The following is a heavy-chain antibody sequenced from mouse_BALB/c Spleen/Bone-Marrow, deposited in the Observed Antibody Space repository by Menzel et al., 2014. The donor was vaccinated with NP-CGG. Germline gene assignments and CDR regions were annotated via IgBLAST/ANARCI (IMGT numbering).Heavy chain of an antibody. J-gene: IGHJ4*01. CDR2: MWGGGST. CDR3: ARNGYYYSMDY. V-gene: IGHV2-2*02. D-gene: IGHD2-2*01. CDR1: GFSLTSDG. Sequence: QVQLQQSGPGLVQPSQRLSITCTVSGFSLTSDGVHWVRQSPRKGLEWLGVMWGGGSTDYNAAFISRLSISKDNSRSQVFFKMSSLQTNDTATYYCARNGYYYSMDYWGQGTSVTVSS.